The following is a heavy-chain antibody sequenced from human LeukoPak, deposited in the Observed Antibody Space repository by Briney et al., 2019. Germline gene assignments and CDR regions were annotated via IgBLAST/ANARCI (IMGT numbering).Heavy chain of an antibody. CDR3: ARGTSTYGSGSYQIY. D-gene: IGHD3-10*01. CDR2: MNPNSGNT. V-gene: IGHV1-8*01. J-gene: IGHJ4*02. Sequence: GASVKVSCKASGYTFTSYDINWVRQATGQGLEWMGWMNPNSGNTGYAQKFQGRVTMTRNTSISTAYMELSSLRSEDTAVYYCARGTSTYGSGSYQIYWGRGTLVTVSS. CDR1: GYTFTSYD.